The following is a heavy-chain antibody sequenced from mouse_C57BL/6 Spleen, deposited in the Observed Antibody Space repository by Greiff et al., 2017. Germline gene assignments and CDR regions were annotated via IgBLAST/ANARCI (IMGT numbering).Heavy chain of an antibody. CDR2: ISNGGGST. V-gene: IGHV5-12*01. Sequence: EVMLVESGGGLVQPGGSLKLSCAASGFTFSDYYMYWVRQTPEKRLEWVAYISNGGGSTYYPDTVKGRFTISRDNAKNTLHLQMSRLKSEDTAMYYCARCYYGSSYWYFDVWGTGTTVTVSS. CDR1: GFTFSDYY. J-gene: IGHJ1*03. D-gene: IGHD1-1*01. CDR3: ARCYYGSSYWYFDV.